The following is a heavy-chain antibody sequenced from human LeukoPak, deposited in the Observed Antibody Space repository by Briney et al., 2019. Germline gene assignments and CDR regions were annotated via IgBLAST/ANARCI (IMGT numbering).Heavy chain of an antibody. Sequence: SETLSLTCTVSGGSISSSSHYWGWIRQPPGKGLEWIGSISNSGSTYYNPSLKSRVTISVDTSNNQFSLKLSSVTAADTAVYYCATTTIRLGYWGQGTLVTVSS. CDR2: ISNSGST. J-gene: IGHJ4*02. CDR1: GGSISSSSHY. D-gene: IGHD1-26*01. CDR3: ATTTIRLGY. V-gene: IGHV4-39*07.